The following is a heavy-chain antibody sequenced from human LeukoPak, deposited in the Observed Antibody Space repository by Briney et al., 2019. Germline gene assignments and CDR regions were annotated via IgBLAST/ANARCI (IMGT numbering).Heavy chain of an antibody. D-gene: IGHD1-14*01. V-gene: IGHV3-21*01. Sequence: GGSLRLSCAASGFTFSTYSMNWVRQAPGKGLEWVSSISSSSTYIYYAASVKGRFTISRDNAKNSLFLQMNSLRAEDTAVYYCARFALKTPPTDWGRGTLVTVSS. CDR1: GFTFSTYS. CDR2: ISSSSTYI. J-gene: IGHJ4*02. CDR3: ARFALKTPPTD.